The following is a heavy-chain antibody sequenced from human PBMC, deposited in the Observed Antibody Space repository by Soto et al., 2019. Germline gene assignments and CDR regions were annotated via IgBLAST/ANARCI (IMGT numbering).Heavy chain of an antibody. D-gene: IGHD3-10*01. CDR2: IYSGGST. CDR3: ARDLVNRDYYGSGEPFDY. CDR1: GFTVSSNY. V-gene: IGHV3-66*01. J-gene: IGHJ4*02. Sequence: PGGSLRLSCAASGFTVSSNYMSWVRQAPGKGLEWVSVIYSGGSTYYADSVKGRFTISRDNSKNTLYLQMNSLRAEDTAVYYCARDLVNRDYYGSGEPFDYWGQGTLVTVSS.